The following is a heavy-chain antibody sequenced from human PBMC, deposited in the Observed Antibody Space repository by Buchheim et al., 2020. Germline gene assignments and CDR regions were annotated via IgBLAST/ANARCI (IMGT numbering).Heavy chain of an antibody. J-gene: IGHJ5*02. V-gene: IGHV4-34*01. Sequence: QVQLQQWGAGLLKPSETLSLTCAVYGGSFSGYYWSWIRQPPGKGLEWIGEINHSGSTNYNPSLKSRVTISVDTSKHQFSLKLSSVTAADTAVYYCARESSSWYLRWFDPWGQGTL. CDR1: GGSFSGYY. D-gene: IGHD6-13*01. CDR2: INHSGST. CDR3: ARESSSWYLRWFDP.